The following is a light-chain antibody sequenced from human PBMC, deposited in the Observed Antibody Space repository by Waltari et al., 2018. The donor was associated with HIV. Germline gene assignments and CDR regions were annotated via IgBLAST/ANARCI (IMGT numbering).Light chain of an antibody. V-gene: IGLV2-11*01. CDR3: CSYTASDTWV. Sequence: QSALTQPRSVSGSPGQSVTISCTGTSSDVGAYNTVSWYQQRPDKAPRLIISHVTERPSGVPDRFSGSKSGNTASLTISGLQAEDEADDHCCSYTASDTWVFGGGTQLTVL. CDR2: HVT. CDR1: SSDVGAYNT. J-gene: IGLJ3*02.